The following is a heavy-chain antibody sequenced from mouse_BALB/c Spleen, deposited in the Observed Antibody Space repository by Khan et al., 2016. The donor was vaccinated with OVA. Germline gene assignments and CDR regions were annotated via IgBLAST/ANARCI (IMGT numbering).Heavy chain of an antibody. CDR1: GYTFTSYW. Sequence: DLVMPGAAVTLSCKASGYTFTSYWINWIKQRPGQGLEWIGRIAPGSGCTYYNDMFKGKATLTVDASSSTAYIQLSSLSSEDSAVYFCARSNDYGSGLYAMYYWGQGTSVTVSS. D-gene: IGHD1-1*01. J-gene: IGHJ4*01. CDR3: ARSNDYGSGLYAMYY. V-gene: IGHV1S41*01. CDR2: IAPGSGCT.